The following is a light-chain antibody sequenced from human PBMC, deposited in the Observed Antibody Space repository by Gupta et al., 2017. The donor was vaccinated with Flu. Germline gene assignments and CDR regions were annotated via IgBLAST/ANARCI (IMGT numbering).Light chain of an antibody. CDR3: VLYMGSGIWV. J-gene: IGLJ3*02. Sequence: TVTLTCGLSSGSVSTSYYPTWYQQTPGQAQRTLIYSRNTRSAGVPVRFSGSILGNKAALTITGAQEDEASDYYCVLYMGSGIWVFGGGTKLTVL. V-gene: IGLV8-61*01. CDR2: SRN. CDR1: SGSVSTSYY.